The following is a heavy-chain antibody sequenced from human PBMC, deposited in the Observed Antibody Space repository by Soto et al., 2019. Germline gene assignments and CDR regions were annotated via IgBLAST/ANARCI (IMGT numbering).Heavy chain of an antibody. CDR3: AVSSSWYDATFDY. Sequence: GGSLRLSCAASGFTFSSYEMNWVRQAPGKGLEWVSYISGSGSTIYYADSVKGRFTISRDNAKNSLYLQMNSLRAEDTAVYYCAVSSSWYDATFDYWGQGTLVTVSS. CDR1: GFTFSSYE. CDR2: ISGSGSTI. J-gene: IGHJ4*02. D-gene: IGHD6-13*01. V-gene: IGHV3-48*03.